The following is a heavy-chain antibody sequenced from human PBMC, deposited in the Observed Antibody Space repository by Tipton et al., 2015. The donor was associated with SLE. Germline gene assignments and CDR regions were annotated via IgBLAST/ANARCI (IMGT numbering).Heavy chain of an antibody. Sequence: TLSLTCTVSGASITSQYWTWIRQPPGRGLEWIGNFYYFGNPTYNPSLKGRVTISLDTSKNQFSLKLTSVTAADTAVYYCARGVMGRNWLDPWGQGILVTVSS. D-gene: IGHD2-21*01. CDR3: ARGVMGRNWLDP. CDR2: FYYFGNP. V-gene: IGHV4-59*11. J-gene: IGHJ5*02. CDR1: GASITSQY.